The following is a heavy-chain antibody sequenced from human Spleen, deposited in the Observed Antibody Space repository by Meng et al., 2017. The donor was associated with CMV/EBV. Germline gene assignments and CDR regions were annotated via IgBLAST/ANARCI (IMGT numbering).Heavy chain of an antibody. D-gene: IGHD2-2*02. Sequence: GESLKISCAASGFTFSTSWMSWVRQAPGKGLEWVANIREDGSSKYYADPVKGRFTMSRDNAKNSLFLQMSSLRAEDTAMYYCARAGLGYCSVTSCYNDYWGQGTLVTVSS. CDR2: IREDGSSK. CDR3: ARAGLGYCSVTSCYNDY. CDR1: GFTFSTSW. J-gene: IGHJ4*02. V-gene: IGHV3-7*01.